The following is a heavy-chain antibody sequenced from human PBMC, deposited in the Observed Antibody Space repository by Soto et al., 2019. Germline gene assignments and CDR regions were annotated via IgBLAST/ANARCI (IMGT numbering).Heavy chain of an antibody. V-gene: IGHV1-2*02. CDR3: AVPPQNYYDSSGYSGRYYYGMDV. J-gene: IGHJ6*02. D-gene: IGHD3-22*01. CDR1: GYTFTGYY. CDR2: INPNSGGT. Sequence: ASVKVSCKASGYTFTGYYMHCVRQAPGQGLEWMGWINPNSGGTNYAQKFQGRVTMTRDTSISTAYMELSRLRSDDTAVYYCAVPPQNYYDSSGYSGRYYYGMDVWGQGTTVTVSS.